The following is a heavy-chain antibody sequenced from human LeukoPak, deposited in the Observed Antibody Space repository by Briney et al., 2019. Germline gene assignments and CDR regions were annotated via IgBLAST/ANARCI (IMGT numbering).Heavy chain of an antibody. D-gene: IGHD4-23*01. CDR1: GGSISSGYY. Sequence: SETLSLTCTVSGGSISSGYYWGWIRQPPGKGLEWIGSMYHSGSTYYNPSLKSRVIISVDTSKNQFSLKLSSVTAADTAVYYCARDHGYGGNLDYWGQGTLVTVSS. CDR2: MYHSGST. V-gene: IGHV4-38-2*02. J-gene: IGHJ4*02. CDR3: ARDHGYGGNLDY.